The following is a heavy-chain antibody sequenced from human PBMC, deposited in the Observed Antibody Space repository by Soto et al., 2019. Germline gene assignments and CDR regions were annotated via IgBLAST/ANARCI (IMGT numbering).Heavy chain of an antibody. V-gene: IGHV1-8*01. J-gene: IGHJ6*03. CDR3: ARGWRGSWHGDYYYYMDV. CDR1: GCTFTSYD. CDR2: MNPNSGNT. D-gene: IGHD6-13*01. Sequence: ASVKVSCKASGCTFTSYDINWVRQATGQGLEWMGWMNPNSGNTGYAQKFQGRVTMTRNTSISTAYMELSSLRSEDTAVYYCARGWRGSWHGDYYYYMDVWGKGTTVTVSS.